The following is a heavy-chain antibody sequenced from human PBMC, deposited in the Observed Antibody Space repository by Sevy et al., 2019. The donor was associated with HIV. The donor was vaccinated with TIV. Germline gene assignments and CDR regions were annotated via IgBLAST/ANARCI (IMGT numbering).Heavy chain of an antibody. CDR3: ARDQNTTIFAVPYGMDV. Sequence: SETLSLTCAVSGGSITTSTYSWSWIRQPPGKGLEWIGNIYRTGPTYYNPSLKGRVTISLNRSKNHFYLDLNSVTAADTAIYYCARDQNTTIFAVPYGMDVWGQGTTVTVSS. D-gene: IGHD3-3*01. CDR2: IYRTGPT. J-gene: IGHJ6*02. CDR1: GGSITTSTYS. V-gene: IGHV4-30-2*01.